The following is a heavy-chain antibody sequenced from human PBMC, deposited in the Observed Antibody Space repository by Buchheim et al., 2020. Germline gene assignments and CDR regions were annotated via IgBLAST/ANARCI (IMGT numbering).Heavy chain of an antibody. CDR2: INHGGST. Sequence: QVQLQQWGAGLLKPSETLSLTCAVYGGSFSGFYWGWLRQTPGKGLEWIGEINHGGSTNYNPSLKSRVTMSVDTSSNQFSLKLTSVTAADTAVYYCARASWGCSTSSCFPFDYWGQGTL. J-gene: IGHJ4*02. CDR3: ARASWGCSTSSCFPFDY. CDR1: GGSFSGFY. D-gene: IGHD2-2*01. V-gene: IGHV4-34*01.